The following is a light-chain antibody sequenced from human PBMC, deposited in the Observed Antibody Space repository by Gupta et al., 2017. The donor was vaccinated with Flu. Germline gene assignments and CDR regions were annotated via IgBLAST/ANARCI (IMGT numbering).Light chain of an antibody. Sequence: EIVLTQSPGTLSLSPGERATLSCRASQSVGGSYLAWYQQKPGQAPRLLIYGASNRATGIPERFSGSGSGTDFTLTISRLEPEDFAVYYCQQYGSSGRTFGQGTKVEF. J-gene: IGKJ1*01. CDR2: GAS. CDR1: QSVGGSY. V-gene: IGKV3-20*01. CDR3: QQYGSSGRT.